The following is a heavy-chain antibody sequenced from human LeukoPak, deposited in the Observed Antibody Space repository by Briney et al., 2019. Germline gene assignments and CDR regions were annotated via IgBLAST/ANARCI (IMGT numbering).Heavy chain of an antibody. CDR3: AKDERYCSGGSCYSTYFQH. J-gene: IGHJ1*01. CDR1: GFTFSSHA. CDR2: ISGSGGST. D-gene: IGHD2-15*01. Sequence: GESLRLSCAASGFTFSSHAMSWVRQAPGKGLEWVSAISGSGGSTYYADSVKGRFTISRDNSKNTLYLQMNSLRAEDTAVYYCAKDERYCSGGSCYSTYFQHWGQGTLVTVSS. V-gene: IGHV3-23*01.